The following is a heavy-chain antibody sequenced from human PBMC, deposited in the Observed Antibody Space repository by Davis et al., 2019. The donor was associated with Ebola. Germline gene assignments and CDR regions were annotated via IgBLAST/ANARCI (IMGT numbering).Heavy chain of an antibody. V-gene: IGHV5-51*01. J-gene: IGHJ3*02. D-gene: IGHD7-27*01. CDR3: ASLRRTITGMDDSFDI. Sequence: GESLKISCKDSGNSFTSHWIGWVRQMPGKGLEWMGLIYTGDSDTRYSPFFRGQVTISADKSTKTAFLQWSSLKASDTGIYYCASLRRTITGMDDSFDIWGQGTMVTVSS. CDR2: IYTGDSDT. CDR1: GNSFTSHW.